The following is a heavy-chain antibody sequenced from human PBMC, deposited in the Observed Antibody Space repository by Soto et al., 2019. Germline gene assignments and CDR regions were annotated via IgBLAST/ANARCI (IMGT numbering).Heavy chain of an antibody. CDR3: ARDQGVAVAVFDY. J-gene: IGHJ4*02. V-gene: IGHV4-61*01. CDR2: IYYSGNT. D-gene: IGHD6-19*01. CDR1: GGSVTSGYYY. Sequence: QVQLQESGPGLVKPSETLSLTCTVSGGSVTSGYYYWSWIRQPPGKGLEWIGYIYYSGNTNYNPSLKSRVXXSXDXXKNQISLRLSSVPAADTAVYYCARDQGVAVAVFDYWGQGTLVTVSS.